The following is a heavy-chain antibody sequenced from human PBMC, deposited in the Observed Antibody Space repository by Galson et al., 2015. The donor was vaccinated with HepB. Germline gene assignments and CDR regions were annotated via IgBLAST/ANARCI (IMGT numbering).Heavy chain of an antibody. V-gene: IGHV3-11*01. J-gene: IGHJ5*02. Sequence: SLRLSCAASGFTFSDYYMSWIRQAPGKGLEWVSYISSSGSTIYYADSVKGRFTISRDNAKNSLYLQMNSLGAEDTAVYYCARGAMGHCSSTSCFLLDPWGQGTLVTVSS. CDR3: ARGAMGHCSSTSCFLLDP. CDR2: ISSSGSTI. CDR1: GFTFSDYY. D-gene: IGHD2-2*01.